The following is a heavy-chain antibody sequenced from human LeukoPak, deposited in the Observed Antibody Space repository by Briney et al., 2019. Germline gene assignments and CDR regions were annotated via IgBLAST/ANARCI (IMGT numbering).Heavy chain of an antibody. J-gene: IGHJ4*02. V-gene: IGHV3-23*01. CDR2: ISGSGGST. CDR3: AKDRVGGSYYESKTFDY. Sequence: GSLRLSCAASGFTFSSYAMSWVRQAPGKGLEWVSAISGSGGSTYYADSVKGRFTISRDKSKNTLYLQMNSLRAEDTAVYYCAKDRVGGSYYESKTFDYWGQGTLVTASS. CDR1: GFTFSSYA. D-gene: IGHD1-26*01.